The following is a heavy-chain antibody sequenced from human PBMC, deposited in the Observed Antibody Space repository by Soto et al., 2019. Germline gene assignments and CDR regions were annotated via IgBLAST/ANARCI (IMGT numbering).Heavy chain of an antibody. CDR3: ARGIQLWLRRINNGYSG. Sequence: QVQLVQSGAEVKKPESSVKVSCKAPGGTFSTYAISWVRQAPGQGLEWMGGIIPMFGTANYAQRFQDRVTIHPDEFTDTVHMELGSLRSEDTAVYFCARGIQLWLRRINNGYSGWGQGTLVTVSS. CDR2: IIPMFGTA. CDR1: GGTFSTYA. D-gene: IGHD5-18*01. J-gene: IGHJ4*02. V-gene: IGHV1-69*05.